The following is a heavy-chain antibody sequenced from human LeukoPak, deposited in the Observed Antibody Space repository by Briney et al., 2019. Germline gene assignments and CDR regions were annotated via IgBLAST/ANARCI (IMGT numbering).Heavy chain of an antibody. Sequence: PSETLSLTCTVSGGSISSYYWSWIGQPPGKGLEWIGYIYYSGSTNYNPSLKSRVTISVDTSKNQFSLKLSSVTAADTAVYYCARVNYDFWSGYYSLDYWGQGTLVTVSS. CDR1: GGSISSYY. V-gene: IGHV4-59*01. CDR2: IYYSGST. CDR3: ARVNYDFWSGYYSLDY. D-gene: IGHD3-3*01. J-gene: IGHJ4*02.